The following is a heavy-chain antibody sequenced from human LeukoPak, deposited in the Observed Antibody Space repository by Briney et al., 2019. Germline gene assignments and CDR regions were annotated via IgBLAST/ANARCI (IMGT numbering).Heavy chain of an antibody. D-gene: IGHD2-2*01. J-gene: IGHJ5*01. CDR2: ISSNGNTM. V-gene: IGHV3-11*01. CDR3: VRFVSAVTAGRSTGFDS. Sequence: PGGSLRLSCVASGFTFSDYYMSRIRQAPGKGLEWVSYISSNGNTMYYADSVKGRFTISRANAKNSLYLQMNSLRADDTAVYYCVRFVSAVTAGRSTGFDSWGQGTLVTVSS. CDR1: GFTFSDYY.